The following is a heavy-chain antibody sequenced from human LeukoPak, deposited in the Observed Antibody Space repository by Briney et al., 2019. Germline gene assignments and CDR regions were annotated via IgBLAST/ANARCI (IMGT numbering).Heavy chain of an antibody. J-gene: IGHJ4*02. V-gene: IGHV3-30*02. CDR2: IRYDGSNK. CDR3: AKDPGLLEWLAPGKPGYYFDY. D-gene: IGHD3-3*01. Sequence: PGGSLRLSCAASGFTFSDHYMDWVRQAPGKGLEWVAFIRYDGSNKYYADSVKGRFTISRDNSKNTLYLQMNSLRAEDTAVYYCAKDPGLLEWLAPGKPGYYFDYWGQGTLVTVSS. CDR1: GFTFSDHY.